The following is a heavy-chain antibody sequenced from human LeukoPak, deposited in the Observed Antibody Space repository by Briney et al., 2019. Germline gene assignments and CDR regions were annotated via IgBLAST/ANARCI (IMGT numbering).Heavy chain of an antibody. J-gene: IGHJ4*02. Sequence: ASVNVSRKASGYTFTSDGISWVRQAPGQGLEWMGWISVYNGNTNYAQKLQGRVTMTTDTSTSTAYMELRSLRSDDTAVYYCAVGVTTYAFDIWGQGTLVTVSS. CDR1: GYTFTSDG. D-gene: IGHD1-26*01. CDR2: ISVYNGNT. CDR3: AVGVTTYAFDI. V-gene: IGHV1-18*01.